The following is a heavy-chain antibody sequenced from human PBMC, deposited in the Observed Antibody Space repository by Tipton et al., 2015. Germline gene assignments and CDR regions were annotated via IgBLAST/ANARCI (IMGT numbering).Heavy chain of an antibody. J-gene: IGHJ4*02. CDR2: INHSGRP. Sequence: GLVKPSETLSLTCAVYGGSFSGYYWNWIRQPPGKGLEWIGEINHSGRPNYTPSLKSRVTISVDTSKHQFSLKLSSVTAADTAVYYCARIRGRYVMDYWGQGTLVTVSS. V-gene: IGHV4-34*01. CDR3: ARIRGRYVMDY. CDR1: GGSFSGYY. D-gene: IGHD3-16*01.